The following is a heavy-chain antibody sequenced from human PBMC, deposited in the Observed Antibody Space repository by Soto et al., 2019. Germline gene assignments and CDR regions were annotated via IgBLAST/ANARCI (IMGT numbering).Heavy chain of an antibody. CDR3: PRDATNYAGNSGNWFDP. Sequence: TLSLTCTVSGGSISSGCYYWSWIRQHPGKGLEWIGSIYYSGSTYYNPSLESRVTMSLDTSKNQFSLKLSSVTAADTAVYYCPRDATNYAGNSGNWFDPWGQGTLVTVSS. CDR1: GGSISSGCYY. D-gene: IGHD6-13*01. J-gene: IGHJ5*02. CDR2: IYYSGST. V-gene: IGHV4-31*03.